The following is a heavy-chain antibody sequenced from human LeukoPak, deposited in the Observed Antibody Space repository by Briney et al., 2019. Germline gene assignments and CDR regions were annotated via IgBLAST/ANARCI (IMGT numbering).Heavy chain of an antibody. CDR2: ITTGSTYI. CDR1: GFTFSSYS. Sequence: PGGSLRLSCAASGFTFSSYSMNWVRQAPGKGLEWVSSITTGSTYIYYADSVKGRFTISRDNSKNSLYLQMNSLRAEDTAVYYCGRDQGFLDYWGQGTLVTVSS. V-gene: IGHV3-21*01. J-gene: IGHJ4*02. CDR3: GRDQGFLDY. D-gene: IGHD2/OR15-2a*01.